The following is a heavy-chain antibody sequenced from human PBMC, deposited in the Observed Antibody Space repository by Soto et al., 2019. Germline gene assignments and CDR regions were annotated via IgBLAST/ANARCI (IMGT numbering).Heavy chain of an antibody. CDR2: ISYDGSNK. J-gene: IGHJ3*02. CDR3: ARELTAMVAFDI. D-gene: IGHD5-18*01. Sequence: GGSLRLSCAASGFTFSSYAMHWVRQAPGKGLEWVAVISYDGSNKYYADSVKGRFTISRDNSKNTLYLQMNSLRAEDTAVYYCARELTAMVAFDIWGQGTMVNV. V-gene: IGHV3-30-3*01. CDR1: GFTFSSYA.